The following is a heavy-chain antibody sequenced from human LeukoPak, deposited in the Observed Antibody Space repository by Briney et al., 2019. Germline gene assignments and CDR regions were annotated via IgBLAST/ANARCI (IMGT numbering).Heavy chain of an antibody. CDR1: GATFSSYA. V-gene: IGHV1-69*13. J-gene: IGHJ4*02. CDR3: ARDDDGDTEGDY. CDR2: IIPIFGTA. D-gene: IGHD4-17*01. Sequence: ASVKVSCKASGATFSSYAISWVRQAPGQGLEWMGGIIPIFGTANYAQKFQGRVTITADESTSTAYMELSSLRSEDTAVYYCARDDDGDTEGDYCGEGTLVTVSS.